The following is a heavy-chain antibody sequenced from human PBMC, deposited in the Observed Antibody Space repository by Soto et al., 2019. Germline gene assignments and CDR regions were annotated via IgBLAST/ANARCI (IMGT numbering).Heavy chain of an antibody. CDR3: TTEPTYYDFWSGYYNYFDY. D-gene: IGHD3-3*01. V-gene: IGHV3-15*01. J-gene: IGHJ4*02. Sequence: GSLRLSCAASGFTFSNAWMSWVRQAPGKGLEWVGRIKSKTDGGTTDYAAPVKGRFTISRDDSKNTLYLQMNSLKTEDTAVYYCTTEPTYYDFWSGYYNYFDYWGQGTLVTVSS. CDR2: IKSKTDGGTT. CDR1: GFTFSNAW.